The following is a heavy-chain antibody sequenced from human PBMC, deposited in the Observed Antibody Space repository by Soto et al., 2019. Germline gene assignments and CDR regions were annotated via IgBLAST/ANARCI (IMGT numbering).Heavy chain of an antibody. J-gene: IGHJ6*03. CDR1: GYSFTSYW. D-gene: IGHD2-8*01. CDR2: IYPGDSDT. V-gene: IGHV5-51*01. Sequence: GESLKISCKGSGYSFTSYWIGWVRQMPGKGLEWMGIIYPGDSDTRYSPSFQGQVTISADKSISTAYLQWSSLKASDTAMYYCARLYNDIVLMVYAIPGPGYMDVWGKGTTVTVSS. CDR3: ARLYNDIVLMVYAIPGPGYMDV.